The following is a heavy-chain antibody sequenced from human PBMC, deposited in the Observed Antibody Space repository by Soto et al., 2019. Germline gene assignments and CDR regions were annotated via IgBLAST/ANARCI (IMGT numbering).Heavy chain of an antibody. CDR3: ARDNYYYGMDV. CDR2: IYYSGST. J-gene: IGHJ6*02. CDR1: GGSIRSGGYY. V-gene: IGHV4-30-4*01. Sequence: SETLSLTCTVSGGSIRSGGYYWIWIRQPPGKGLEWIGYIYYSGSTYYNPSLKSRVTISVDTSKNQFSLKLSSVTAADTAVYYCARDNYYYGMDVWGQGTTVTVSS.